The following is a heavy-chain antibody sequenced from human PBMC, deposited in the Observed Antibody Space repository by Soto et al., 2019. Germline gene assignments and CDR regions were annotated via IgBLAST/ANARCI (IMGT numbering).Heavy chain of an antibody. CDR1: GYTFTSYG. CDR2: ISAYNGNT. CDR3: ARGGTTLVVAATIDY. Sequence: ASVKVSCKASGYTFTSYGISWVRQAPGQGLEWMGWISAYNGNTNYAQKLQGRVTMTTDTSTSTAYMELRSLGSDDTAVYYCARGGTTLVVAATIDYWGQGTLVTVSS. V-gene: IGHV1-18*01. D-gene: IGHD2-15*01. J-gene: IGHJ4*02.